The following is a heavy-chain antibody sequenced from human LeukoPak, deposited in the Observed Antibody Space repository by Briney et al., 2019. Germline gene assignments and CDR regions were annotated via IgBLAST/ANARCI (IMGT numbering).Heavy chain of an antibody. CDR2: ISSGGSTV. V-gene: IGHV3-48*03. J-gene: IGHJ3*02. Sequence: GGSLRLSCAASGFTFSSYEMNWVRQAPGKGLEWVSYISSGGSTVHYADSVKGRFTISRDNAKNSLYLQVDNLRAEDTAVYYCARVIIVGATGIWGQGTMVTVSS. CDR1: GFTFSSYE. CDR3: ARVIIVGATGI. D-gene: IGHD1-26*01.